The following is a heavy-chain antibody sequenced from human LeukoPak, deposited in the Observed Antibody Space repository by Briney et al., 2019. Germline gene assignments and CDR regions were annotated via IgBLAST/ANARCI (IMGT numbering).Heavy chain of an antibody. CDR2: INHSGST. CDR1: GGSFSGYY. D-gene: IGHD6-25*01. CDR3: AREYSSGYYFDY. Sequence: SETLSLTCAVYGGSFSGYYWSWIRQPPGQGLEWIGEINHSGSTNYNPSLKSRVTISVDTSKNQFSLKLSSVTAADTAVYYCAREYSSGYYFDYWGQGTLVTVSS. V-gene: IGHV4-34*01. J-gene: IGHJ4*02.